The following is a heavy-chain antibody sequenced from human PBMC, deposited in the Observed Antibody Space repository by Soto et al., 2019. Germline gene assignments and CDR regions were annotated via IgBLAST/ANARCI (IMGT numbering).Heavy chain of an antibody. CDR2: VFSNDEK. CDR3: ARTGYTSGSYDRRDYFDY. J-gene: IGHJ4*02. Sequence: QVTLKESGPVRVKPTETLTLTCTVSGFSISNARMGVSWIRQPPGHALEWLAHVFSNDEKTYSTSLRSRLTFSKDTSKSQVVLTMTDMDPLDTATYYCARTGYTSGSYDRRDYFDYWGQGILVTVSS. V-gene: IGHV2-26*01. CDR1: GFSISNARMG. D-gene: IGHD6-19*01.